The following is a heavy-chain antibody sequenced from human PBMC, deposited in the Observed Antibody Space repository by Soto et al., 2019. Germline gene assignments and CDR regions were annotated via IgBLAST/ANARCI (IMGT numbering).Heavy chain of an antibody. CDR3: ARRYGVAFDI. CDR2: IYYSGST. V-gene: IGHV4-59*08. CDR1: VGSISSHY. Sequence: TETLSHTSTVSVGSISSHYWIWLRQPPGKGLEWIGYIYYSGSTNYNPSLKSRVTISVDTSKNQFSLKLSSVTAADTAVYYCARRYGVAFDIWGQGTMVTVSS. J-gene: IGHJ3*02. D-gene: IGHD3-10*01.